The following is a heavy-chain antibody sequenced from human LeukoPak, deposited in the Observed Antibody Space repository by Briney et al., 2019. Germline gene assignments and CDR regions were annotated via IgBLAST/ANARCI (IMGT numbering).Heavy chain of an antibody. CDR3: ARAKDYYYYYYMDV. CDR2: INPSGGST. J-gene: IGHJ6*03. V-gene: IGHV1-46*01. Sequence: ASVKVSCKASDFKITDYDINWVRQAPGQGLEWMGIINPSGGSTSYAQKFQGRVTMTRDMSTSTVYMGLSSLRSEDTAVYYCARAKDYYYYYYMDVWGKGTTVTVSS. CDR1: DFKITDYD.